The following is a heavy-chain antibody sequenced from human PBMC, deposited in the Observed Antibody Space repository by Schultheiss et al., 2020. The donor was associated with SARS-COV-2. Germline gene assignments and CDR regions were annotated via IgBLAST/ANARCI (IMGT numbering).Heavy chain of an antibody. D-gene: IGHD1-14*01. CDR1: GFTFDDYA. CDR3: VRPINPEAFDI. Sequence: GESLKISCAASGFTFDDYAMHWVRQAPGKGLEWVAVIWYDGSNKYYADSVKGRFTISRDNSKNTLLLQMNSLRAEDTAVYYCVRPINPEAFDIWGQGTMVTVSS. CDR2: IWYDGSNK. V-gene: IGHV3-33*08. J-gene: IGHJ3*02.